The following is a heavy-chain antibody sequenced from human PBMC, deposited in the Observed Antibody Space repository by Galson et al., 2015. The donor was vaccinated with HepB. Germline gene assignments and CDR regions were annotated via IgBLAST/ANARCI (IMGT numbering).Heavy chain of an antibody. J-gene: IGHJ3*02. CDR3: ARDGRYDYVWGRTSDDAFEI. V-gene: IGHV1-18*01. CDR2: ISAYNGNT. Sequence: SVKVSCKASGYTFTSYGISWVRQAPGQGLEWMGWISAYNGNTNYAQKLQGRVTMTTDTSTSTAYMELRSLRSDDTAVYYCARDGRYDYVWGRTSDDAFEIWGQGTMVTVSS. CDR1: GYTFTSYG. D-gene: IGHD3-16*01.